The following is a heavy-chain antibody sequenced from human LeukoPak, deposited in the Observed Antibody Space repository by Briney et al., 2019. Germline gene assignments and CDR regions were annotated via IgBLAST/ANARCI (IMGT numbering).Heavy chain of an antibody. CDR2: IYSGGST. Sequence: GGSLRLSCAASGFTFSSNYMSWVRQAPGKGLEWVSVIYSGGSTYYADSVKGRFTISRDNSKNTLYLQMNSLRAEDTAVYYCARTRGSGYYHYWYFDLWGRGTLVTVSS. V-gene: IGHV3-53*01. D-gene: IGHD3-22*01. CDR3: ARTRGSGYYHYWYFDL. CDR1: GFTFSSNY. J-gene: IGHJ2*01.